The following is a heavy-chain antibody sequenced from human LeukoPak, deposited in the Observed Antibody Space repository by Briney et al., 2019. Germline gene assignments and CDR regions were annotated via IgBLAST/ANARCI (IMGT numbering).Heavy chain of an antibody. CDR2: IYSSGST. V-gene: IGHV4-4*07. CDR3: ARGSPVGDY. Sequence: PSETLSLTCTVSGGSISSYYWNWIRQPAGKGLEWIGRIYSSGSTNYNSSLKSRVIMSVDTSKNQFSLKLSSATAADTAVYYCARGSPVGDYWGQGTLVTVSS. J-gene: IGHJ4*02. CDR1: GGSISSYY. D-gene: IGHD3-10*01.